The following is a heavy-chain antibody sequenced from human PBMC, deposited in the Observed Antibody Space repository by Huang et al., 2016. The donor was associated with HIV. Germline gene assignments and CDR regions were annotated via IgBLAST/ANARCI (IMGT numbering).Heavy chain of an antibody. J-gene: IGHJ6*03. V-gene: IGHV4-34*01. CDR1: GGSFSGYY. CDR3: ARGQGGYYYYYMDV. Sequence: QVQLQQWGAGLLRPSETLSLTCAVYGGSFSGYYGTWIRQPPGKGLEWIGEINHSESTNYNPALKSRVTISVDTSRNQFSLTLTSGTAADTAVYYCARGQGGYYYYYMDVWGKGTTVTVSS. CDR2: INHSEST.